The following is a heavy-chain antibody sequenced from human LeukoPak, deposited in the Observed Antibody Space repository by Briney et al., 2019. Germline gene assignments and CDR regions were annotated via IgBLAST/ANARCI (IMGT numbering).Heavy chain of an antibody. CDR3: ALISYCTTITCFFLDY. D-gene: IGHD2-8*01. V-gene: IGHV1-18*01. J-gene: IGHJ4*02. Sequence: ASVKVSCKTSGYTFTNYAISWVRQAPGQGLEWMGWISAYNGNTDYAQSLQGRVTMTTDTSTSTAYMELRSLRSDDTAVYYCALISYCTTITCFFLDYWGQGTLVTVSS. CDR1: GYTFTNYA. CDR2: ISAYNGNT.